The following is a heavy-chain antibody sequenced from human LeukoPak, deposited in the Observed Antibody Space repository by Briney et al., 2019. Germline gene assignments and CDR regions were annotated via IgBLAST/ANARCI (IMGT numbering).Heavy chain of an antibody. V-gene: IGHV3-30-3*01. CDR3: ARYTHSSGFDY. Sequence: GRSLRLSCAASGFTFSSYVMHWVRQAPGKGLEWVAVISYDGSNKYYADSVKGRFTISRDNSKNTLYLQMNSLRAEDTAVYYCARYTHSSGFDYWGQGTLVTVSS. D-gene: IGHD6-19*01. CDR2: ISYDGSNK. J-gene: IGHJ4*02. CDR1: GFTFSSYV.